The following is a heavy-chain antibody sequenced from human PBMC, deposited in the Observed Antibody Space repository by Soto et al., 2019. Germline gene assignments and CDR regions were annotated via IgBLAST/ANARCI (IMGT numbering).Heavy chain of an antibody. Sequence: SQTLSLPCAISGDSVSSNSAAWNWIRQSPSRGLEWLGRTYYRSKWYNDYAVSVKSRITINPDTSKNRFSLQLNSVTPEDTAVYYCTRSVDGINYFDYWGQGTLVTVSS. D-gene: IGHD6-19*01. V-gene: IGHV6-1*01. J-gene: IGHJ4*02. CDR2: TYYRSKWYN. CDR1: GDSVSSNSAA. CDR3: TRSVDGINYFDY.